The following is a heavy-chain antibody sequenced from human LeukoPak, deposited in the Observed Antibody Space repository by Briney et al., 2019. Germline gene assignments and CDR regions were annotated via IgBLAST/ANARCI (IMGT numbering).Heavy chain of an antibody. Sequence: GGSLRLTCAASGFTFSSYSLNWVRQPPGKGLEWVSSIGSSSSYIYNPASVKGGSTTSSTTANNLLYLQMNSLRAEDTAVYYCARTPFKDGYNQKRPDDYWGQGTLVTVSS. D-gene: IGHD5-24*01. CDR2: IGSSSSYI. CDR3: ARTPFKDGYNQKRPDDY. J-gene: IGHJ4*02. CDR1: GFTFSSYS. V-gene: IGHV3-21*01.